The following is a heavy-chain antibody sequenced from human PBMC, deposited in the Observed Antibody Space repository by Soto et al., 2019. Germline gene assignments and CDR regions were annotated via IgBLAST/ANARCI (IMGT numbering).Heavy chain of an antibody. D-gene: IGHD6-19*01. V-gene: IGHV1-18*01. CDR2: ISAYNGNT. Sequence: QVQLVQSGAEVKKPGASVKVSCKASGYTFTSYGISWVRQAPGQGLEWMGWISAYNGNTNYAQKLQGRVTMTTDTSTSTAYKELRSLRSDDTAVYYCARPFVAVAGTRFAFDIWGQGTMVTVSS. J-gene: IGHJ3*02. CDR3: ARPFVAVAGTRFAFDI. CDR1: GYTFTSYG.